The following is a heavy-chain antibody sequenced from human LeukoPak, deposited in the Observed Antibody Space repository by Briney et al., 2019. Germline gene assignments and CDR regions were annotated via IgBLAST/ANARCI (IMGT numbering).Heavy chain of an antibody. CDR3: ARVPYYDSSGYYYLQRYYYYYGMDV. D-gene: IGHD3-22*01. CDR2: ISAYNGNT. CDR1: GYTFTSYG. V-gene: IGHV1-18*01. Sequence: ASVKVSCKASGYTFTSYGISRVRQAPGQGLEWMGWISAYNGNTNYAQKLQGRVTMTTDTSTSTAYMELRSLRSDDTAVYYCARVPYYDSSGYYYLQRYYYYYGMDVWGQGTTVTVSS. J-gene: IGHJ6*02.